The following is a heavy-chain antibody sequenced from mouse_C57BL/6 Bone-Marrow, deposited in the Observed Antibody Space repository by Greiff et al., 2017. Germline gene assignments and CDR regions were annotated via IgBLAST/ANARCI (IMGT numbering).Heavy chain of an antibody. J-gene: IGHJ2*01. Sequence: QVQLQQPGAELVRPGTSVKLSCKASGYTFTSYWMHWVKQRPGQGLEWIGVIDPSDSYTNYNQKFKGKATLTVDTSSSTAYMQLSSLTSEDSAVYYCARGSSGPNFDYWGQGTTLTVSS. CDR2: IDPSDSYT. V-gene: IGHV1-59*01. D-gene: IGHD3-2*02. CDR1: GYTFTSYW. CDR3: ARGSSGPNFDY.